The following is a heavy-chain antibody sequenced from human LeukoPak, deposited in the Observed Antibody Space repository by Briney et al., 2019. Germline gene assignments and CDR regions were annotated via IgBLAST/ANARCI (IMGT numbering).Heavy chain of an antibody. CDR2: TYYRSKWYN. Sequence: SQTLSLTCAISGDSVSSNSAAWNWIRRSPSRGLEWLGRTYYRSKWYNDYAVSVKSRITINPDTSKNQFSLQLNSVTPEDTAVYYCARIRKVGATILDAFDIWGQGTMVTVSS. CDR3: ARIRKVGATILDAFDI. D-gene: IGHD1-26*01. CDR1: GDSVSSNSAA. V-gene: IGHV6-1*01. J-gene: IGHJ3*02.